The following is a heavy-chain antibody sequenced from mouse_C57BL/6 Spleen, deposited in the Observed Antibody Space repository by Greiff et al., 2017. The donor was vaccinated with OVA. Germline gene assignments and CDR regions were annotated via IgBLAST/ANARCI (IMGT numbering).Heavy chain of an antibody. CDR3: ARDYYGSRDYFDY. Sequence: EVKLVESGPGLVKPSQSLSLTCSVTGYSITSGYYWNWIRQFPGNKLEWMGYISYDGSNNYNPSLKNRISITRDTSKNQFFLKLNSVTTEDTATYYCARDYYGSRDYFDYWGQGTTLTVSS. CDR1: GYSITSGYY. D-gene: IGHD1-1*01. J-gene: IGHJ2*01. V-gene: IGHV3-6*01. CDR2: ISYDGSN.